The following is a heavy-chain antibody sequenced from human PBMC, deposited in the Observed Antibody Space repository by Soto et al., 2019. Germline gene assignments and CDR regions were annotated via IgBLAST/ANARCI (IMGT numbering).Heavy chain of an antibody. Sequence: KPSETLSLTCTVSGASISGFYWSWIRKSAGKGLEWIGRIYATGTTDYNPSLKSRVMMSVDTSKKQFSLKLRSVTAADKAVYYCARYRREAVAGYTLDNWGQGILVTVSS. CDR2: IYATGTT. V-gene: IGHV4-4*07. CDR1: GASISGFY. J-gene: IGHJ4*02. D-gene: IGHD6-13*01. CDR3: ARYRREAVAGYTLDN.